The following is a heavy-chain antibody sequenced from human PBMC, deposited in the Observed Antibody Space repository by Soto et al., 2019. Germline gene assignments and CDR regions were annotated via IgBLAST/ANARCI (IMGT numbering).Heavy chain of an antibody. J-gene: IGHJ4*02. D-gene: IGHD6-13*01. Sequence: SETLSLTCAVSGGSISSGGYSWSWIRQPPGKGLEWIGYIYHSGSTYYNPSLKSRVTISVDRSKNQFSLTLNSVTAADTAVYHCARGGGSPYHNHEFGFWGQGTLVTVSS. V-gene: IGHV4-30-2*01. CDR1: GGSISSGGYS. CDR2: IYHSGST. CDR3: ARGGGSPYHNHEFGF.